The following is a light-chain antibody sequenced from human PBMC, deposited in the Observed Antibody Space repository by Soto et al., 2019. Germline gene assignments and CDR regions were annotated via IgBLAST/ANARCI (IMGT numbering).Light chain of an antibody. CDR1: LPITTY. CDR2: VAS. V-gene: IGKV1-39*01. Sequence: DIQMTQSPSSLSASVGDRVTITCRASLPITTYLNWFQQKPGKAPKLLIYVASTLQTGVPSRFNGGGSGTDFTLTISSLQPEDFGTYYCQQNYNSRWTFGQGTEIEI. J-gene: IGKJ1*01. CDR3: QQNYNSRWT.